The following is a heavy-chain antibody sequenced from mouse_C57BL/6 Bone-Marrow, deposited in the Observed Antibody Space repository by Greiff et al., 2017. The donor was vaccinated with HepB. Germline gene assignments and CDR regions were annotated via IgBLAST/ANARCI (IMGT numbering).Heavy chain of an antibody. CDR1: GYTFTSYG. Sequence: QVQLQQSGAELARPGASVKLSCKASGYTFTSYGISWVKQRTGQGLEWIGEIYPRSGNTYYNEKFKGKATLTADKSSSTAYMELRSLTAEDSAVYFCARRGNSTWFAYWGQGTLVTVSA. D-gene: IGHD2-1*01. CDR2: IYPRSGNT. V-gene: IGHV1-81*01. J-gene: IGHJ3*01. CDR3: ARRGNSTWFAY.